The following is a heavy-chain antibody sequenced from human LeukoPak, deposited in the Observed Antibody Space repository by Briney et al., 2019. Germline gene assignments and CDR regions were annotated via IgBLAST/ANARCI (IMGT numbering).Heavy chain of an antibody. J-gene: IGHJ4*02. CDR3: AKDNRPVAVGYFDY. CDR1: GFTFSSYG. D-gene: IGHD6-19*01. V-gene: IGHV3-30*02. CDR2: IWYDGSDK. Sequence: HPGGSLRLSCAESGFTFSSYGMHWVRQAPGKGLEWVAFIWYDGSDKYYAESVKGRFTISRDNSKNTLYLQMNRLRAEDTAVYYCAKDNRPVAVGYFDYWGQGTLVTVSS.